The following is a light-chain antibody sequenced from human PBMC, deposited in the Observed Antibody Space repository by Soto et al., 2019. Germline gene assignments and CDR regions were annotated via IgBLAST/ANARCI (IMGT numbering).Light chain of an antibody. CDR1: QSLSDN. CDR3: QQYSKWPPWT. V-gene: IGKV3-15*01. Sequence: EIVMTQSPATLAGSPGETVTLSCRASQSLSDNLAWYHQKPGQAPRLLIFRASTRATGVPARFSGRGSGTEFTLTISGLQAEDFAVYHCQQYSKWPPWTFGPGTKVEIK. J-gene: IGKJ1*01. CDR2: RAS.